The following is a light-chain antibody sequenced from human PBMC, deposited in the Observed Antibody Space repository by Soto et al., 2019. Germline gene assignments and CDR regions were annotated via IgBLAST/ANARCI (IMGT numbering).Light chain of an antibody. V-gene: IGKV1-33*01. CDR3: QQYSSYSAWT. CDR1: HDISNY. CDR2: DAS. J-gene: IGKJ1*01. Sequence: QLTQSPSSLSASIGDRVTISCQASHDISNYLNWYQQRPGKAPKLLIYDASTLQSGVPPRFSGSGSGTEFTLTIRSLQPDDIATYYCQQYSSYSAWTFGEGTKVDI.